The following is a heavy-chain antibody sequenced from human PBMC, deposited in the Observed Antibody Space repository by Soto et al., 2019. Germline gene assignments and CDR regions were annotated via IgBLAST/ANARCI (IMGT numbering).Heavy chain of an antibody. V-gene: IGHV1-8*01. Sequence: VLVKVYWKASGYTFTRDDINWVRQATGQGLEWMGWMNPNSGNTGYAQKFQGRVTMTRNTSLTTAYMELSSLRSEDTAVYYCGREITTRGMAFWGQGTTVTVTS. CDR3: GREITTRGMAF. CDR2: MNPNSGNT. D-gene: IGHD1-1*01. J-gene: IGHJ6*02. CDR1: GYTFTRDD.